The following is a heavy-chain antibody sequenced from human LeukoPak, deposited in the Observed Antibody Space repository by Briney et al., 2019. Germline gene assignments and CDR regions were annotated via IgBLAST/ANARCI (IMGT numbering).Heavy chain of an antibody. J-gene: IGHJ4*02. CDR3: AREGTMVRGVIHC. V-gene: IGHV3-30*04. CDR2: ISYDGSNK. Sequence: GGSLRLSCAASGFTFSSYAMHWVRQAPGKGLEWVAVISYDGSNKYYADSVKGRFTISRDNPKNTLYLQMNSLRAEDTAVYYCAREGTMVRGVIHCWGQGTLVTVSS. D-gene: IGHD3-10*01. CDR1: GFTFSSYA.